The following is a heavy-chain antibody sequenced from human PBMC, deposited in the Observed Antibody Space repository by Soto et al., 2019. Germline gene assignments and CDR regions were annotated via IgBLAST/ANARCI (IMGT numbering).Heavy chain of an antibody. CDR3: ARDGHYDSSGIIDV. CDR2: IYQSEIN. J-gene: IGHJ6*02. CDR1: GDSVSRSTW. Sequence: VQLEESGPGLVKPSGTLSLTCTVSGDSVSRSTWWSWVRKTPGMGLEWIGEIYQSEINHYSPSLQRRISISMDKSNNPFSLSVRSVTAADTAVYYCARDGHYDSSGIIDVLGQGTTVTVS. V-gene: IGHV4-4*02. D-gene: IGHD3-22*01.